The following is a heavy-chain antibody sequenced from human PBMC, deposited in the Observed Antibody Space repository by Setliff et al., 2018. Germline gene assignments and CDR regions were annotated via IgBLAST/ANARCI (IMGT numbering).Heavy chain of an antibody. J-gene: IGHJ4*02. CDR2: INPASGNT. Sequence: GASVKVSCKASGYTFAGYYLHWVRQAPGQGLQWMGWINPASGNTKYSQEFQGRVTITRDTSATTVYMELSSLRSDDMAVYYCARKGPNSSSHVFGYWGQGTLVTVSS. D-gene: IGHD3-16*01. CDR1: GYTFAGYY. CDR3: ARKGPNSSSHVFGY. V-gene: IGHV1-3*03.